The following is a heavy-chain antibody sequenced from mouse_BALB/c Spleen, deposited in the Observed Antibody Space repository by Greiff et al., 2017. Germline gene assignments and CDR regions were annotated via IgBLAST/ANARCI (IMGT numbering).Heavy chain of an antibody. V-gene: IGHV3-8*02. CDR1: GDSITSGY. CDR2: ISYSGST. CDR3: ARYQGDYDVLFAY. J-gene: IGHJ3*01. D-gene: IGHD2-4*01. Sequence: EVQLQESGPSLVKPSQTLSLTCSVTGDSITSGYWNWIRKFPGNKLEYMGYISYSGSTYYNPSLKSRISITRDTSKNQYYLQLNSVTTEDTATYYCARYQGDYDVLFAYWGQGTLVTVSA.